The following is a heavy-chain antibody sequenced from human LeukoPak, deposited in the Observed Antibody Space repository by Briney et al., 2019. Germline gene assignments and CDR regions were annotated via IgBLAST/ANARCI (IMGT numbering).Heavy chain of an antibody. V-gene: IGHV3-11*01. J-gene: IGHJ5*02. Sequence: GGSLRLSCAASGFTSSDYYMSWIRQAPGKGLEWVSYISSSGSTIYYADSVKGRFTISRDNAKNSLYLQMNSLRAEDTAVYYCARDPRGYCSSTSCHPWFDPWGQGTLATVSS. CDR1: GFTSSDYY. CDR3: ARDPRGYCSSTSCHPWFDP. CDR2: ISSSGSTI. D-gene: IGHD2-2*01.